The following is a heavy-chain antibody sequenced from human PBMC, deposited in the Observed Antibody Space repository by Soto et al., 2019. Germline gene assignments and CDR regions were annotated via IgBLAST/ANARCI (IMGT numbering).Heavy chain of an antibody. CDR2: MYKSGGT. Sequence: PSETLSLTCTVSGGSISSYYWSWIRQPPGKGLEWIGYMYKSGGTNYNPSLKSRVTISVDTSKNQFSLKLSSVTAADTAVYYCARPRGRWSHDAFDIWGQGTMVTVSS. V-gene: IGHV4-4*09. D-gene: IGHD2-15*01. J-gene: IGHJ3*02. CDR1: GGSISSYY. CDR3: ARPRGRWSHDAFDI.